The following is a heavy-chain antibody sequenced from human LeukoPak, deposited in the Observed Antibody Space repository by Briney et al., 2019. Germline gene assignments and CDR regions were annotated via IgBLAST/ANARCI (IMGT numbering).Heavy chain of an antibody. CDR3: VRDYSNFVQGD. CDR2: IYSGGET. Sequence: PSETLSLTCTVSGDSISSSHYYWGWIRQSPGKGLEWIGSIYSGGETHYNPSLNSRVTIFLDTSKNRFSLNLISVTATDTAVYYRVRDYSNFVQGDWGQGTLVTVSS. CDR1: GDSISSSHYY. V-gene: IGHV4-39*02. D-gene: IGHD4-11*01. J-gene: IGHJ4*02.